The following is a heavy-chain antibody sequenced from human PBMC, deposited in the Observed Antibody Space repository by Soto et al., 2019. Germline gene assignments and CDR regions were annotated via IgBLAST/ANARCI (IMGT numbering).Heavy chain of an antibody. V-gene: IGHV1-46*01. CDR2: INPAGVST. CDR3: ARWGNGDNAGYLYFDL. D-gene: IGHD4-17*01. J-gene: IGHJ2*01. CDR1: GYTFTTYY. Sequence: QVQLVQSGAEVKKPGASVEVSCKASGYTFTTYYIHWVRHAPGQGLEWMGVINPAGVSTKYAQKFQDRVTMTRYTLTRTVDMDLCSRRSDDTAAYFCARWGNGDNAGYLYFDLWGRGTQVTVSP.